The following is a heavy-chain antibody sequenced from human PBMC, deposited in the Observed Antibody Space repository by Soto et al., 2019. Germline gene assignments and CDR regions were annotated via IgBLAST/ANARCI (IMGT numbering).Heavy chain of an antibody. J-gene: IGHJ6*02. V-gene: IGHV3-23*01. Sequence: LSLTSAASGFTFSSYAMSWVRQAPGKGLEWVSALSGSGGSTYYADSVKGRFTISRDNSKSTPYLQKKSLRAEDTHIYYCAKDGYCSSTSGYVSSPGKYYYYYGMDVWGQGTTVTVSS. CDR1: GFTFSSYA. D-gene: IGHD2-2*03. CDR3: AKDGYCSSTSGYVSSPGKYYYYYGMDV. CDR2: LSGSGGST.